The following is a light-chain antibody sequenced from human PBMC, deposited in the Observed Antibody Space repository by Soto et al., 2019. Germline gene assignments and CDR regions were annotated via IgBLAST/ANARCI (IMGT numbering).Light chain of an antibody. CDR3: QQYNNWPIT. Sequence: EIVMTQSPATLFVSPGERATLSCRASQSVSSKLAWYQQKRGQAPRLLIYGASTRATGIPARFSGSGSGTEFTLTISSLQSEDFAVYYCQQYNNWPITFGGGTKVEIK. CDR1: QSVSSK. V-gene: IGKV3-15*01. CDR2: GAS. J-gene: IGKJ4*01.